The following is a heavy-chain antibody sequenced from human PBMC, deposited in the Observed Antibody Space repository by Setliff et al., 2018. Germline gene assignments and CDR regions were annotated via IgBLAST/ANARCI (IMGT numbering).Heavy chain of an antibody. D-gene: IGHD6-19*01. J-gene: IGHJ6*02. CDR2: IYHSGST. CDR3: ARLGGGSGWYRNSMDV. Sequence: SETLSLTCTVSGGSISSSSYYWGWIRQPPGKGLEWIGSIYHSGSTYYNLSLKSRVTISVDTSKNQFSLKLSSVSAADTAVYYCARLGGGSGWYRNSMDVWGQGTTVTVSS. CDR1: GGSISSSSYY. V-gene: IGHV4-39*07.